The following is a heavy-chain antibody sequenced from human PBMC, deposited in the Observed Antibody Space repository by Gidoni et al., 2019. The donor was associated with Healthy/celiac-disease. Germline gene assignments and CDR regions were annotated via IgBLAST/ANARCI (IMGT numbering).Heavy chain of an antibody. Sequence: QVKMVESGGGVVQPGRSRRLSCAASGFTFSSYSMHWVRQAPGKGLEWVAVTSYDGSNKFCADSVKGRFTISRDNSKNTLYLQMNSLRAEDTAVYYCARERAGPFDYWGQGTLVTVPS. J-gene: IGHJ4*02. V-gene: IGHV3-30-3*01. CDR2: TSYDGSNK. CDR3: ARERAGPFDY. CDR1: GFTFSSYS.